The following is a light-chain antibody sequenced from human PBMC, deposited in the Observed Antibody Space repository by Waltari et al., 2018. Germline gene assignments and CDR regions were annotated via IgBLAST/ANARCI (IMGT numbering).Light chain of an antibody. CDR1: QSISSY. Sequence: QMTQSPSSVSASVGDRVTISCRASQSISSYVNWYQQKSGKAPQLLIYVASTLQSGVPSRFSGRGSGTDFTLTINNLQPEDSATDFCQHSYRTPWTFGQGTRVEIK. J-gene: IGKJ1*01. CDR2: VAS. V-gene: IGKV1-39*01. CDR3: QHSYRTPWT.